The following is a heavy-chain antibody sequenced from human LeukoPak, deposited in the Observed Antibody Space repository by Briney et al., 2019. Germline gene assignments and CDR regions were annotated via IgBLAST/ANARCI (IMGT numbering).Heavy chain of an antibody. Sequence: ASVKVSCKTSGYTFTTYAIHWVRQAPGQRLEWMGLINADDGNTRYSQRFQGRVTITADESTSTAYMELSSLRSEDTAVYYCARGPVKDYYYYGMDVWGQGTTVTVSS. V-gene: IGHV1-3*01. CDR3: ARGPVKDYYYYGMDV. J-gene: IGHJ6*02. CDR2: INADDGNT. CDR1: GYTFTTYA. D-gene: IGHD4-17*01.